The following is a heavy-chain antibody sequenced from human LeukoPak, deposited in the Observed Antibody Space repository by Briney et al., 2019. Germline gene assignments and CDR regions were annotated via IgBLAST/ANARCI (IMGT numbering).Heavy chain of an antibody. J-gene: IGHJ4*02. CDR3: AREPHYYGSGSPFDY. V-gene: IGHV1-46*01. CDR2: INPSGGST. CDR1: GYTFTSYY. D-gene: IGHD3-10*01. Sequence: ASVTVSCTASGYTFTSYYMHWVRQAPGQGLEWMGIINPSGGSTSYAQKFQGRVTMTRDTSTSTVYMELSSLRSEDTAAYYCAREPHYYGSGSPFDYWGQGTLVTVSS.